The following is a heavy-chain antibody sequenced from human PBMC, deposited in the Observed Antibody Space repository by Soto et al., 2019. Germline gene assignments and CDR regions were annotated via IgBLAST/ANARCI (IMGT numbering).Heavy chain of an antibody. CDR2: IYSGETT. Sequence: GGSLILSCAASGFNVNSDYMNWVRQTPGKGLEWVASIYSGETTYYADSVRGRFTISSDKSKNTLYFQLSSLRIEDSAVYYCTRDGRGLARLYLFEYWGQGVLGIGSS. CDR1: GFNVNSDY. D-gene: IGHD6-13*01. V-gene: IGHV3-53*01. J-gene: IGHJ4*02. CDR3: TRDGRGLARLYLFEY.